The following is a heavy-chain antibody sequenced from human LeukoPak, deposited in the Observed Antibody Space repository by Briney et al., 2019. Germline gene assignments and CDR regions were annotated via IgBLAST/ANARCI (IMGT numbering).Heavy chain of an antibody. CDR3: ARDLTSSGYSSGSYYNYYGMDV. D-gene: IGHD6-19*01. J-gene: IGHJ6*02. CDR2: ISYDSNTK. Sequence: GGSLRLSCAASGFTFGDYAMHWFRQAPGKGLEWEAVISYDSNTKHYADSVKGRFTISRDNAKNSLYLQMNSLRAEDTAVYYCARDLTSSGYSSGSYYNYYGMDVWGQGTTVTVSS. CDR1: GFTFGDYA. V-gene: IGHV3-30-3*01.